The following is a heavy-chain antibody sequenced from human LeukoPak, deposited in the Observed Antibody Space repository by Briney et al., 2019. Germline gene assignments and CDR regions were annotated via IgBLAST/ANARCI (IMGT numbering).Heavy chain of an antibody. D-gene: IGHD5-12*01. CDR2: IHGSASYN. Sequence: PGGSLRLSCVASGFIFSNYYLNWVRQAPGKGLEWVSCIHGSASYNYYADSVKGRFTVSRDSAKNSLYLEMSSLRVEDTAVYYCVRAFGGYDSQRFYYNMDVWGKGTTVTVSS. V-gene: IGHV3-21*06. J-gene: IGHJ6*03. CDR1: GFIFSNYY. CDR3: VRAFGGYDSQRFYYNMDV.